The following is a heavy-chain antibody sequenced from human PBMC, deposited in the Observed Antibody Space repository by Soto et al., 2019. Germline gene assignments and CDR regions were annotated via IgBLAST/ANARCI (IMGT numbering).Heavy chain of an antibody. CDR1: GGSFSGYY. Sequence: SETLSLTCAVYGGSFSGYYWSWIRQPPGKGLEWIGEINHSGSTNYNPSLKSRVTISVDTSKNQFSLKLSSVTAADTAAYYCAVTTVITITYYYYYGMDVWGQGTTVTVSS. D-gene: IGHD4-17*01. CDR3: AVTTVITITYYYYYGMDV. CDR2: INHSGST. J-gene: IGHJ6*02. V-gene: IGHV4-34*01.